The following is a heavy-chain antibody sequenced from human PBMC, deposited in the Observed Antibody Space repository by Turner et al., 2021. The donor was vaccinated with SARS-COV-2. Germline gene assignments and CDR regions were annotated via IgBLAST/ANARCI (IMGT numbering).Heavy chain of an antibody. Sequence: QVQLVESGGCLGQPGRSLRLSCAPPGFTFSSCGMHWVRQAPGKGLEWVAVISYDGSSKYYADSVKGRFTISRDNSKNTLYLQMNSLRAEDTAVYYCAREGAWGDGYPNDYWGQGTLVTVSS. CDR3: AREGAWGDGYPNDY. D-gene: IGHD5-12*01. V-gene: IGHV3-30-3*01. J-gene: IGHJ4*02. CDR1: GFTFSSCG. CDR2: ISYDGSSK.